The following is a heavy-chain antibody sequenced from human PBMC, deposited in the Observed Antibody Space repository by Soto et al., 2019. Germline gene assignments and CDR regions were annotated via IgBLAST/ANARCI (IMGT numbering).Heavy chain of an antibody. V-gene: IGHV4-59*03. CDR3: AAYIWGNAFDI. D-gene: IGHD3-16*01. CDR2: IYYSGST. CDR1: GGSISSYY. J-gene: IGHJ3*02. Sequence: QVQLQESGPGLVKPSETLSLTCTVSGGSISSYYWNWIRQSPGKGLEWIGFIYYSGSTNSNPSLRSRVTISVDTSDNQFSLKLSSVTAADTAVYYCAAYIWGNAFDIWGQGTMVTVSS.